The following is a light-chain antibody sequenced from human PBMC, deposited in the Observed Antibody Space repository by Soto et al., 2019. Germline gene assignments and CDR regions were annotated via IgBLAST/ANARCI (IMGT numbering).Light chain of an antibody. Sequence: DIVMTQSPDSLAVSLGERATINCKSSQSVLYSSNKANYLAWYQQKPGQPPKLLIHWASNRELGVPDRFSGSGSGTDFTLTINSLQAEDVVVYYCQQYYGTPFNCGGGNKGDIK. CDR3: QQYYGTPFN. V-gene: IGKV4-1*01. CDR1: QSVLYSSNKANY. J-gene: IGKJ4*01. CDR2: WAS.